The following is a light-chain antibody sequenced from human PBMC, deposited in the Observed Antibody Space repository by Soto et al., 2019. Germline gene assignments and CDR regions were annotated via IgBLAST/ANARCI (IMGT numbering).Light chain of an antibody. CDR2: EVS. CDR1: QTARHSDGRTY. V-gene: IGKV2D-29*01. Sequence: DIVMTQIPLSLSVTPGRAASISCKSSQTARHSDGRTYLYWYRQKPGQPPHLLIYEVSNRFSGVPERFSGSGSGTDFTLNISRVEADDVGVYYCMQNIDLPPTFGQGTKLAIK. J-gene: IGKJ2*01. CDR3: MQNIDLPPT.